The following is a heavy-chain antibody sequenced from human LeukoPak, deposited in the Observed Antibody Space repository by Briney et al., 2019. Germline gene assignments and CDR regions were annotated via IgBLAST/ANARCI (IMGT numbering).Heavy chain of an antibody. CDR1: GFTFSSYA. V-gene: IGHV3-48*04. Sequence: GGSLRLSCAASGFTFSSYAMSWVRQAPGKGLEWVSYISSSGSTIYYADSVKGRFTISRDNAKNSLYLQMNSLRAEDTAVYYCARDGPNIVVVPAAIRRHYYYGMDVWGQGTTVTVSS. CDR2: ISSSGSTI. CDR3: ARDGPNIVVVPAAIRRHYYYGMDV. J-gene: IGHJ6*02. D-gene: IGHD2-2*02.